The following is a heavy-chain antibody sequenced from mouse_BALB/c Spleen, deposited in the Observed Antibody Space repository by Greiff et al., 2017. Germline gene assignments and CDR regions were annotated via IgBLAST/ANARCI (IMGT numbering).Heavy chain of an antibody. CDR3: ARSNCVSSYSRYWYFDV. CDR2: ISSGSSTI. Sequence: EVKLVESGGGLVQPGGSRKLSCAASGFTFSSFGMHWVRQAPEKGLEWVAYISSGSSTIYYADTVKGRFTISRDNPKTTLCLQMTSLRSEDTAMYYCARSNCVSSYSRYWYFDVWGAGTTVTVSS. CDR1: GFTFSSFG. J-gene: IGHJ1*01. D-gene: IGHD1-1*01. V-gene: IGHV5-17*02.